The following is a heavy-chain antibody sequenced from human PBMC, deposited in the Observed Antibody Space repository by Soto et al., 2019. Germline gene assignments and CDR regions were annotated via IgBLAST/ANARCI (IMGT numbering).Heavy chain of an antibody. V-gene: IGHV4-59*01. D-gene: IGHD5-18*01. CDR2: VYSSGST. CDR3: ARDHPHSYGVYYFDY. J-gene: IGHJ4*02. CDR1: GGSSRNYY. Sequence: PSETLSLTCTVSGGSSRNYYWSWIRQPPGKGLGWIGYVYSSGSTHYNPSLQSRVTISADTSKNQVSLKVNSVTAADTAVYYCARDHPHSYGVYYFDYWGQGTPVTVS.